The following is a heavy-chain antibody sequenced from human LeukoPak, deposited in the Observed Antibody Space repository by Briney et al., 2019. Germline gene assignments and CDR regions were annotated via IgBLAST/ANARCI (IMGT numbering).Heavy chain of an antibody. V-gene: IGHV3-48*04. CDR1: GFTFSSYW. J-gene: IGHJ6*02. Sequence: GGSLRLSCAASGFTFSSYWMSWVRQAPGKGLEWVSYISSSSSSIYYADSVKGRFTISRDNAKKSLYLQMNSLRVEDTAVYYCARDPFGELAPLMDVWGQGTTVTVSS. CDR3: ARDPFGELAPLMDV. D-gene: IGHD1-7*01. CDR2: ISSSSSSI.